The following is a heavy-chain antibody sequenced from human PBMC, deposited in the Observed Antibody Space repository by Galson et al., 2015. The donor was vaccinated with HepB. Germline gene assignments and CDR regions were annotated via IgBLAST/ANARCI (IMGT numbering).Heavy chain of an antibody. V-gene: IGHV3-13*01. J-gene: IGHJ6*02. D-gene: IGHD3-16*01. CDR2: IGVVGDT. CDR3: ARVGFGPGFSTSRYGMDV. Sequence: SLRLSCAASGFTFSTYDMHWVRQSSGKGLKWVSGIGVVGDTYYLGSVKGRFTVSRDNAKNSLYLQMNSLRAGDTAVYYCARVGFGPGFSTSRYGMDVWGQGTTVTVSS. CDR1: GFTFSTYD.